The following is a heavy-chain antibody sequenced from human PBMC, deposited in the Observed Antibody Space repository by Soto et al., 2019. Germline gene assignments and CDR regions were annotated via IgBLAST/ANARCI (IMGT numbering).Heavy chain of an antibody. CDR3: ARDGAARAFDY. J-gene: IGHJ4*02. CDR1: GFTFSSYS. CDR2: ISSSSTI. V-gene: IGHV3-48*02. D-gene: IGHD6-6*01. Sequence: GGSLRLSCAASGFTFSSYSMNWVRQAPGKGLKWVSYISSSSTIYYADSVKGRFTISRDNAKNSLYLQMNSLRDEDTAVYYCARDGAARAFDYWGQGTLVTVSS.